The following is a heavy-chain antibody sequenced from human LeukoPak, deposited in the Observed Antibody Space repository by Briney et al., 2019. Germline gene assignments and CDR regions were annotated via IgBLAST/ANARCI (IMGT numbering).Heavy chain of an antibody. CDR1: GGTFSSYA. Sequence: SVKVSCKASGGTFSSYAISWVRQAPGQGLEWMGGVIPIFGTANYAQKFQGRVTITADESTSTAYMELSSLRSEDTAVYYCAIHPHYYGSGIPSDYWGQGTLVTVSS. CDR3: AIHPHYYGSGIPSDY. CDR2: VIPIFGTA. J-gene: IGHJ4*02. D-gene: IGHD3-10*01. V-gene: IGHV1-69*13.